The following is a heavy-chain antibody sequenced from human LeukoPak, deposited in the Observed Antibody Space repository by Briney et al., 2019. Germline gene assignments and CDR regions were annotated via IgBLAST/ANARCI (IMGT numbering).Heavy chain of an antibody. V-gene: IGHV3-48*01. J-gene: IGHJ4*02. CDR1: GFTFSSYS. Sequence: GGSLRLSCAASGFTFSSYSMNWVRQAPGKGLEWVSYISSSSSTIYYADSVKGRFTISRDNAKNSLYLQMSSLRAEDTAVYYCAKDGYSNSSGGFDYWGQGTLVTVSS. CDR3: AKDGYSNSSGGFDY. CDR2: ISSSSSTI. D-gene: IGHD6-6*01.